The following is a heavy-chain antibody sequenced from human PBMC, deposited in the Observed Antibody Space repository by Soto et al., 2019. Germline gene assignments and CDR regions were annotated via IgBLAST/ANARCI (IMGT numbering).Heavy chain of an antibody. V-gene: IGHV3-15*01. Sequence: GGSLRLSCAASGFTFSNAWMSWVRQAPGKGLEWVGRIKSKTDGGTTDYAAPVKGRFTISRDDSKNTLYLQMNSLKTEDTAVYYCTTGHCSGGSCYSRYYYYYMDVWGKGTTVTVSS. J-gene: IGHJ6*03. D-gene: IGHD2-15*01. CDR2: IKSKTDGGTT. CDR1: GFTFSNAW. CDR3: TTGHCSGGSCYSRYYYYYMDV.